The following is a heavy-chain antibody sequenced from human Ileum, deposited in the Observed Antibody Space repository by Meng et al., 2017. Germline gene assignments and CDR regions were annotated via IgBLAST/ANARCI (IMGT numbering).Heavy chain of an antibody. J-gene: IGHJ4*02. D-gene: IGHD1-26*01. CDR2: ISVYNGNT. V-gene: IGHV1-18*01. CDR1: GYTFTSYG. Sequence: QAHLVQSGAEVKKPGASVMVSCKAFGYTFTSYGISWVRQAPGQGLEWMGGISVYNGNTNYAQKFQGRVTMTADTSTSTAYMELRSLRSDDTAVYYCARDYSGTSYRFSDYWGQGTLVTVSS. CDR3: ARDYSGTSYRFSDY.